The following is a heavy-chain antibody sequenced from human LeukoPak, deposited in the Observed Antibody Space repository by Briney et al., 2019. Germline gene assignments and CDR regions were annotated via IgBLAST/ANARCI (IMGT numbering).Heavy chain of an antibody. J-gene: IGHJ4*02. CDR3: ATWRTAKTGFDY. V-gene: IGHV4-39*01. CDR1: GGSISNNNYY. D-gene: IGHD1-1*01. Sequence: SETLSLTCTVSGGSISNNNYYWAWLRQPPGKGLECIGSIYYSGSPYYNPSLKSRVTISVDTSKNQFSLRLSSVTAADTAVYYCATWRTAKTGFDYWGQGTLVTVSS. CDR2: IYYSGSP.